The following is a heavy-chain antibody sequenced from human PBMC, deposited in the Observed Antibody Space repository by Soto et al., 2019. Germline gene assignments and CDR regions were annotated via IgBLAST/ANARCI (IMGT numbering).Heavy chain of an antibody. CDR3: ARRMTTVVDF. Sequence: QLQLVQSGAEVKKPGSSVRVSCKASGASYSDYAIAWVRQAPGQGLEWMGGIIPKFSASKYAQKFHGRLTITAAESTSTAYMDLNSLTYEDTAVYYCARRMTTVVDFWGKGNLVTVSS. V-gene: IGHV1-69*01. D-gene: IGHD4-17*01. CDR2: IIPKFSAS. CDR1: GASYSDYA. J-gene: IGHJ4*02.